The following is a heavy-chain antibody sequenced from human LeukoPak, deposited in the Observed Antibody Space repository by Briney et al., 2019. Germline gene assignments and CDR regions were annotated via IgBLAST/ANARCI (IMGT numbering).Heavy chain of an antibody. Sequence: ASVKVSCKASGYTFTSYGISWVRQAPGQGLEWMGWISAYNGNTNYAQKLQGRVTMTTDTSTSTAYMVLRSLRSDDTAVYYCARVVRLGYCSSTSCYFFDYWGQGTLVTVSS. CDR3: ARVVRLGYCSSTSCYFFDY. V-gene: IGHV1-18*01. CDR2: ISAYNGNT. CDR1: GYTFTSYG. D-gene: IGHD2-2*01. J-gene: IGHJ4*02.